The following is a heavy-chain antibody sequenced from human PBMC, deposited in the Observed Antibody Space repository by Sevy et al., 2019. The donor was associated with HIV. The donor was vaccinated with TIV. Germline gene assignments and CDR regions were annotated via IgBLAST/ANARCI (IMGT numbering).Heavy chain of an antibody. CDR1: GVSVSSDTYY. CDR2: VYHTGST. J-gene: IGHJ4*02. Sequence: SETLSLTCAVSGVSVSSDTYYWSWIRQPPGKGLEWIGYVYHTGSTNYSPSFKSRVTISVDTSKNQFSLRLFSVAAAETAVYYGAREPYVFDKSGYYWDYWGQGALVTVSS. D-gene: IGHD3-22*01. V-gene: IGHV4-61*01. CDR3: AREPYVFDKSGYYWDY.